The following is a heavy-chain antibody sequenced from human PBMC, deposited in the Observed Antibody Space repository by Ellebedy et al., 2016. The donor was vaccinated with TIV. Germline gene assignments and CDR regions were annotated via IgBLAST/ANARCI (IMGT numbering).Heavy chain of an antibody. D-gene: IGHD5-12*01. CDR3: ARGGYGRPFDC. Sequence: GGSLRLSCAASGFTFSNYWMKCVRQAPGKGLEWVANIKQDGSEKYYVDSVKGRFTISRDNAKNSLFLQMNSLRVEDTAVYFCARGGYGRPFDCWGQGTLVTVSS. V-gene: IGHV3-7*03. CDR2: IKQDGSEK. J-gene: IGHJ4*02. CDR1: GFTFSNYW.